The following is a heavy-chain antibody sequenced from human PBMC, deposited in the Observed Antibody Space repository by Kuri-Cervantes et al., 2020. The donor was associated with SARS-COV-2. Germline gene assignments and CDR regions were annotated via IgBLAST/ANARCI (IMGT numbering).Heavy chain of an antibody. CDR2: ISYDGSNK. D-gene: IGHD3-3*01. Sequence: GSLRLSCAASGFTFSSYGMHWVRQAPGKGLEWVAVISYDGSNKYYADSVKGRFTISRDNSKNTLYLQMNSLRAEDTAVYYCAKDGYDFWSGYLSTLGVYYYYYYMDVWGKGTTVTVSS. CDR3: AKDGYDFWSGYLSTLGVYYYYYYMDV. CDR1: GFTFSSYG. J-gene: IGHJ6*03. V-gene: IGHV3-30*18.